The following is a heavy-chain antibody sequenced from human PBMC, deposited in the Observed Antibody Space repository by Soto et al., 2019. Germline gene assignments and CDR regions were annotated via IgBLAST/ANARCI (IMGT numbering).Heavy chain of an antibody. V-gene: IGHV4-38-2*01. J-gene: IGHJ6*02. CDR2: IYHSGST. CDR1: GYSISSGYY. CDR3: ARVGGSYSRFGMDV. D-gene: IGHD1-26*01. Sequence: PSETLSLTCAVSGYSISSGYYWGWIRQPPGKGLEWILSIYHSGSTYYNPSLKSRVTISVDTSKNQFSLKLSSVTAADTAVYYCARVGGSYSRFGMDVWGQGTTVTVSS.